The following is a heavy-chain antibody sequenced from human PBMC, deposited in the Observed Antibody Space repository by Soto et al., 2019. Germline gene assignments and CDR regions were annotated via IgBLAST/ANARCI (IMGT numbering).Heavy chain of an antibody. V-gene: IGHV2-5*02. J-gene: IGHJ4*02. D-gene: IGHD1-26*01. CDR1: GFSLTTSGAG. Sequence: SGPTLVNPTQTLTLTCSFSGFSLTTSGAGVGWLRQPPGKALEWLALISWEDDKRYNQGLKNRLTITKDPSKNQVVLTMTNMDPVDTGTYYCAHRYGGNYYRWYFDFWGQGTLVTVSS. CDR3: AHRYGGNYYRWYFDF. CDR2: ISWEDDK.